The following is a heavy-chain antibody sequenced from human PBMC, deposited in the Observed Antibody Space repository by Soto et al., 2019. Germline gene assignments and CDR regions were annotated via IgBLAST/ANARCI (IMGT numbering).Heavy chain of an antibody. J-gene: IGHJ5*02. CDR3: ARVIGLTQVDWFDP. CDR2: ISAYNGNT. V-gene: IGHV1-18*01. D-gene: IGHD3-16*02. CDR1: GYTFTSYG. Sequence: QVQLVQSGAEVKKPGASVKVSCKASGYTFTSYGISWVRQAPGQGLEWMGWISAYNGNTNYAQNLHGRVTMTTDTSTSTAYRELRSLRPDDTAVYYCARVIGLTQVDWFDPWGQGTLVTVSS.